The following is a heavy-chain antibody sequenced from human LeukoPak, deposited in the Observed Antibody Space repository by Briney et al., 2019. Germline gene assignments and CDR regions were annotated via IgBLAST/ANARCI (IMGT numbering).Heavy chain of an antibody. D-gene: IGHD3-10*01. CDR3: ARGVREKNRGFLLYYYYYYMDV. J-gene: IGHJ6*03. CDR1: GGSISSGYY. CDR2: IYHSGST. Sequence: SETLSLTCTVSGGSISSGYYWGWIRQPPGKWLEWIGSIYHSGSTYYNPSLKSRVTISVDTSKNQFSLKLSSVTAADTAVYYCARGVREKNRGFLLYYYYYYMDVWGKGTTVAISS. V-gene: IGHV4-38-2*02.